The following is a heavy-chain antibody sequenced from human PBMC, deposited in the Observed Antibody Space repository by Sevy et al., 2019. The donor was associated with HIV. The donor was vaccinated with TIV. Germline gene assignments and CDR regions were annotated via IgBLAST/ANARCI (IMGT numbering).Heavy chain of an antibody. J-gene: IGHJ6*02. D-gene: IGHD6-13*01. V-gene: IGHV3-30*18. CDR2: ISYDGSNK. CDR1: GFTFSSYG. CDR3: AKDPYYSSSWYSGVYYYYGMDV. Sequence: GGSLRLSCAASGFTFSSYGMHWVRQAPGKGLEWVAVISYDGSNKYYADSVKGRFTISRDNSKNTLYLQMNSLRAEDTAVYYCAKDPYYSSSWYSGVYYYYGMDVWGQGTTVTVSS.